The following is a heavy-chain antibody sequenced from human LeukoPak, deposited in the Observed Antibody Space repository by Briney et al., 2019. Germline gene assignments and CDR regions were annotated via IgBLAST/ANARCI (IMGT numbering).Heavy chain of an antibody. V-gene: IGHV4-39*07. J-gene: IGHJ4*02. CDR1: GGSISSSSYY. Sequence: PSETLSLTCTVSGGSISSSSYYWGWIRQPPGKGLEWIGSIYYSGSTYYNPSLKSRVTISVDTSKNQFSLKLSSVTAADTAVYYCAREKVYGYYYGSGSSKNFDYWGQGTLVTVSS. D-gene: IGHD3-10*01. CDR2: IYYSGST. CDR3: AREKVYGYYYGSGSSKNFDY.